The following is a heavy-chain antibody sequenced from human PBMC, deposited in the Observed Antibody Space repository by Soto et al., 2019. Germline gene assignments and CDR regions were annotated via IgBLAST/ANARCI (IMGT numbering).Heavy chain of an antibody. CDR1: GGSISSSSYY. CDR3: ARVSREVLRFLGGCGMDA. V-gene: IGHV4-39*01. Sequence: SETLSLTCTVSGGSISSSSYYWGWIRQPPGKGLEWIGSIYYSGSTYYNPSLKSRVTISVDTSKNQFSLKLSSVTAADTAVYYCARVSREVLRFLGGCGMDAWGQGTTVTVSS. CDR2: IYYSGST. J-gene: IGHJ6*02. D-gene: IGHD3-3*01.